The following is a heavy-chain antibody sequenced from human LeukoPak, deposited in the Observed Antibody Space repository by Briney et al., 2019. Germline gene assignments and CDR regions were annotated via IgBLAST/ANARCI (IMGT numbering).Heavy chain of an antibody. CDR3: ARYWKNWFDP. V-gene: IGHV1-69*01. CDR1: GGTFSSYA. CDR2: IIPIFGTA. Sequence: SVKVSCKASGGTFSSYAISWVRQAPGQGLEWMGGIIPIFGTANYAQKFQGRVTITAGESTSTAYMELSSLRSEDTAVYYCARYWKNWFDPWGQGTLVTVSS. D-gene: IGHD1-1*01. J-gene: IGHJ5*02.